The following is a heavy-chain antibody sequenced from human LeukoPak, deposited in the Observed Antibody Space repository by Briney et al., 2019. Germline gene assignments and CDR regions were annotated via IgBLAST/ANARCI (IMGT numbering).Heavy chain of an antibody. V-gene: IGHV5-51*01. CDR2: IYPGDSDT. CDR1: GYSFTTYW. Sequence: GESLKISCKDSGYSFTTYWIGWVRQMPGKGLEWMGIIYPGDSDTRYSPSFQGQVTISADKSISTAYLQWSSLKASDTAMYYCTRRNDWYFDLWGRGTLVTVSS. CDR3: TRRNDWYFDL. J-gene: IGHJ2*01.